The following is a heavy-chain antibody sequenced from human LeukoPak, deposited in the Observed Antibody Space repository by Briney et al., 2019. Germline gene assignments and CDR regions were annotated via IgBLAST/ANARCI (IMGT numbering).Heavy chain of an antibody. CDR3: AKEPAYYYDSSGYLVY. J-gene: IGHJ4*02. CDR1: GFTVSSNY. V-gene: IGHV3-66*01. D-gene: IGHD3-22*01. Sequence: GGSLRLSCAASGFTVSSNYMSWVRQAPGKGLEWVSVIYSGGSTYYADSVKGRFTISRDNSKNTLYLQMNSLRAEDTAVYYCAKEPAYYYDSSGYLVYWGQGTLVTVSS. CDR2: IYSGGST.